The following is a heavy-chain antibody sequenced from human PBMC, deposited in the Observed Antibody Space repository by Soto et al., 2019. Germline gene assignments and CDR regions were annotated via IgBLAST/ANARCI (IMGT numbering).Heavy chain of an antibody. D-gene: IGHD3-3*01. J-gene: IGHJ6*02. CDR3: ATDGSGYYYYGMDV. CDR1: GYTLTELS. Sequence: ASVKVSCKVSGYTLTELSMHWVRQAPGKGLEWMGGFDPEDGETIYAQKFQGRVTMTEDTSTDTAYMELSSLRSEDTAVYYCATDGSGYYYYGMDVRAQGTTVTVSS. V-gene: IGHV1-24*01. CDR2: FDPEDGET.